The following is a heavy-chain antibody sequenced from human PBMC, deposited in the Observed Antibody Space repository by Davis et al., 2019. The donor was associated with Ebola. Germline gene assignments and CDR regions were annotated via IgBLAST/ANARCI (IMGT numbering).Heavy chain of an antibody. CDR1: GFTFSNYA. Sequence: PGGSLRLSCAASGFTFSNYAMNWVRQAPGKGLEWVSAISDIGSSPYYADSVKGRFTISRDNSKNTLYLQMNSLRAEDTAVYYGARVTSGWYDYWGQGTLVTVSS. V-gene: IGHV3-23*01. J-gene: IGHJ4*02. CDR3: ARVTSGWYDY. CDR2: ISDIGSSP. D-gene: IGHD6-19*01.